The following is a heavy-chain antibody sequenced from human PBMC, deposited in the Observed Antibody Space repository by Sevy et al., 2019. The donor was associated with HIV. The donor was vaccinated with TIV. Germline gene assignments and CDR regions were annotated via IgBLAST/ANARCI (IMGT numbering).Heavy chain of an antibody. CDR2: IRNKADSYTT. Sequence: GGSLRLSCAASGFTFSDHYMAWVRQAPGQGLEWVGRIRNKADSYTTEYAASVKGAFTISRDDSKNSLYLLMNSLKTEDTAVYYCATHAGIAAAGRVFDYWGQGTLVTVSS. V-gene: IGHV3-72*01. CDR1: GFTFSDHY. CDR3: ATHAGIAAAGRVFDY. J-gene: IGHJ4*02. D-gene: IGHD6-13*01.